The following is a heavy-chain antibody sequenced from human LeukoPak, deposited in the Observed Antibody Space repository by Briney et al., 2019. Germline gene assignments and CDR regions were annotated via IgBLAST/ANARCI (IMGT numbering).Heavy chain of an antibody. CDR1: GFTFSSYG. D-gene: IGHD3-22*01. V-gene: IGHV3-30*18. J-gene: IGHJ5*02. CDR2: ISYDGSNK. Sequence: GGSLRLSCAASGFTFSSYGMHWDRQAPGKGLEWVAVISYDGSNKYYADSVKGRFTISRDNSKNTLYLQMNSLRAEDTAVYYCAKGAVSYDSSGTQAGNWFDPWGQGTLVTVSS. CDR3: AKGAVSYDSSGTQAGNWFDP.